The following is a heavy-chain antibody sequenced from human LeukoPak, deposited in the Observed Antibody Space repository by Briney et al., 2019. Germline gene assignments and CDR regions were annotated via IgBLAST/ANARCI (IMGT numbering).Heavy chain of an antibody. Sequence: GASVKVSCKASGGTFSSYAISWVRQAPGQGLEWMGRIIPILGIANYAQKFQGRVTITADKSTSTAYMELSSLRSEDTAVYYCARWGYDSSGYRSTGYYFDYWGQGTLDTVSS. J-gene: IGHJ4*02. V-gene: IGHV1-69*04. CDR1: GGTFSSYA. CDR3: ARWGYDSSGYRSTGYYFDY. CDR2: IIPILGIA. D-gene: IGHD3-22*01.